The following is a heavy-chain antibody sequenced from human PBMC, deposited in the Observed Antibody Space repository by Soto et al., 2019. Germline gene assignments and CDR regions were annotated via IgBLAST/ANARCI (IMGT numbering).Heavy chain of an antibody. J-gene: IGHJ6*02. CDR2: IKQDGSEK. Sequence: GGSRRLSCAASGCTFSSYWMRWVRQAPGKGLEWVANIKQDGSEKYYVDSVKGRFTISRDNAKNSLYLQMNSLRAEDTAVYYCARFYYDSSGYLPSPYYYYYGMDVWGQGTTVTVSS. CDR3: ARFYYDSSGYLPSPYYYYYGMDV. D-gene: IGHD3-22*01. CDR1: GCTFSSYW. V-gene: IGHV3-7*04.